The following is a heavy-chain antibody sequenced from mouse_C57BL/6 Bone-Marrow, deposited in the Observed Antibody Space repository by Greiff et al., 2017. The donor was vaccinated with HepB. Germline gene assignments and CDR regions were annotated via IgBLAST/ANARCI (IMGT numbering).Heavy chain of an antibody. CDR3: ARYYGSRSHWYFDV. CDR1: GYTFTSYW. J-gene: IGHJ1*03. D-gene: IGHD1-1*01. V-gene: IGHV1-55*01. CDR2: IYPGSGST. Sequence: QVQLQQPGAELVKPGASVKMSCKASGYTFTSYWITWVKQRPGQGLEWIGDIYPGSGSTNYNEKFKSKATLTVDTSSSTAYMQLSSLTSEDSAVYYCARYYGSRSHWYFDVWGTGTTVTVSS.